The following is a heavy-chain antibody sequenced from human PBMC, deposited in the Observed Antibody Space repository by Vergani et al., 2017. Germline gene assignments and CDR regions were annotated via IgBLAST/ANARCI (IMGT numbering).Heavy chain of an antibody. D-gene: IGHD2-2*02. V-gene: IGHV3-30-3*01. CDR2: ISFDGTNE. J-gene: IGHJ4*02. CDR1: GFALNRHA. Sequence: QVQLVESGGGVVQPGTSLRLSCVVSGFALNRHAMYWVRQAPGKGLEWGVGISFDGTNEYYPDLVKGRFTISRDIAKNTLYLQVRSLRLEDTGVYDCVGDRGLCAGGRCYTEAWDYWGQGTPVTVSS. CDR3: VGDRGLCAGGRCYTEAWDY.